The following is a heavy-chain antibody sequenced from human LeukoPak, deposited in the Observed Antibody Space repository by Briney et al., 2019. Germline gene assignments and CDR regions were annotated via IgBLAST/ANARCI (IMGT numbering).Heavy chain of an antibody. CDR2: IYSGGNT. V-gene: IGHV3-53*01. CDR3: ARRAGEYSHPYDY. Sequence: GGPLRLSCAASGFTFSSYEMNWVRQAPGKGLEWVSFIYSGGNTHYSDSVKGRFTISRDNSKNTLYLQMNSLRADDTAVYYCARRAGEYSHPYDYWGQGTLATVSS. D-gene: IGHD4-17*01. J-gene: IGHJ4*02. CDR1: GFTFSSYE.